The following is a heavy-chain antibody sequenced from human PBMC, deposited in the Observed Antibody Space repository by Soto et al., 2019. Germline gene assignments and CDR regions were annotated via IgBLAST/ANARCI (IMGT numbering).Heavy chain of an antibody. V-gene: IGHV2-5*02. D-gene: IGHD6-19*01. CDR1: GFSLSTSGVG. CDR3: AHRRALAVADAFDI. CDR2: IYWDDDK. J-gene: IGHJ3*02. Sequence: QITLKESGPTLVKPTQTLTLTCTFSGFSLSTSGVGVGWIRQPPGKALEWLALIYWDDDKRYSPSLKSRLTITKDTSKVQVVLTMTNMDTVDTATYYCAHRRALAVADAFDIWGQGTLVTVSS.